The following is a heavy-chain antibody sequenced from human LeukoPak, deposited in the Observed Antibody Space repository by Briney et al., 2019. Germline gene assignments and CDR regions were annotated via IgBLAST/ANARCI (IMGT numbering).Heavy chain of an antibody. CDR2: ISHSGST. CDR3: ARGPNFDY. J-gene: IGHJ4*02. CDR1: GGSFSGYF. Sequence: SETLSLTCSVSGGSFSGYFWAWIRQTPGKGLEWIGEISHSGSTDYSPSLQSRVTISIDTSKKRFSLNLSSVTAADTAVYYCARGPNFDYWGQGTLVNVSS. V-gene: IGHV4-34*01.